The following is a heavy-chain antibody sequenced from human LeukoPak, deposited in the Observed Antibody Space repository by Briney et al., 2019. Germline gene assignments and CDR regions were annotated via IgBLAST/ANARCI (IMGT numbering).Heavy chain of an antibody. CDR2: IYSSGNT. D-gene: IGHD5-12*01. CDR3: AKSNGYGLIDY. V-gene: IGHV4-39*01. CDR1: GASISSSNYY. J-gene: IGHJ4*02. Sequence: PSETLSLTCAVSGASISSSNYYWGWVRQSPGRGLEWIGNIYSSGNTYYNASLKSRVTMYIDTSKNQFSLKLSSVTAADTAMYYCAKSNGYGLIDYWGQGTLVTVSS.